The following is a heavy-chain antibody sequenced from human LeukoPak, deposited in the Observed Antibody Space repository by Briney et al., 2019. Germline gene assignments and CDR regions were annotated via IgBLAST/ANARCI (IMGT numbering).Heavy chain of an antibody. CDR1: GGSISSYY. CDR3: ARGSRSGGGEYVWGSYRRYYYYMDV. J-gene: IGHJ6*03. Sequence: SETLSLTCTVSGGSISSYYWSWIRQPAGKGLEWIGRIYTSGSTHYNPSLKSRVTISVDTSTNQFSLKLISVTAADTAVYYCARGSRSGGGEYVWGSYRRYYYYMDVWGKGTTVTVSS. CDR2: IYTSGST. D-gene: IGHD3-16*02. V-gene: IGHV4-4*07.